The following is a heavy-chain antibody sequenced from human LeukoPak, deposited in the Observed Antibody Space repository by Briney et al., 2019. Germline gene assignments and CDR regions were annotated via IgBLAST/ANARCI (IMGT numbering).Heavy chain of an antibody. V-gene: IGHV1-46*01. D-gene: IGHD2-15*01. CDR3: ARARGGPDLFDY. CDR1: GYTFTSYY. CDR2: INPSGGST. J-gene: IGHJ4*02. Sequence: ASVKVSCKASGYTFTSYYMHWVRQAPGQGLEWMGIINPSGGSTSYAQKFQGRVTMTRDMSTSTVYMELSSLRSEDTAVYYCARARGGPDLFDYWGQGTLVTVSS.